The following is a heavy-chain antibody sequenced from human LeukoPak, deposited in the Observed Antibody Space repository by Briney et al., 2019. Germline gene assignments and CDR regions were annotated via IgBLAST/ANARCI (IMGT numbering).Heavy chain of an antibody. J-gene: IGHJ4*02. CDR1: GGTFSSYT. CDR3: ARDPRVYYDSSGYYFDY. CDR2: IIPILGIA. V-gene: IGHV1-69*04. Sequence: GASVKVSCKASGGTFSSYTISWVRQAPGQGLEWMGRIIPILGIANYAQKLQGRVTITPDKSTSTAYMELSSVRSEDTAVYYCARDPRVYYDSSGYYFDYWGQGTLVTVSS. D-gene: IGHD3-22*01.